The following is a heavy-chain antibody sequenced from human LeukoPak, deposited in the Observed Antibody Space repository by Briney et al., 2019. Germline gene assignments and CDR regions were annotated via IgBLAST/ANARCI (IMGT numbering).Heavy chain of an antibody. D-gene: IGHD5-18*01. Sequence: PGGSLRLSCAASGFTFSSYGMHWVRQAPGKGLEWVAVISYDGSNKYYADSVKGQFTISRDNSKNTLYLQMNSLRAEDTAVYYCAKGNVDTAVLFDYWGQGTLVTVSS. V-gene: IGHV3-30*18. CDR3: AKGNVDTAVLFDY. J-gene: IGHJ4*02. CDR2: ISYDGSNK. CDR1: GFTFSSYG.